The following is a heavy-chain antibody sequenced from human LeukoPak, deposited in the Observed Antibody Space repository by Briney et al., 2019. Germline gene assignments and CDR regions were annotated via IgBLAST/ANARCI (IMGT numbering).Heavy chain of an antibody. CDR1: GLPIADFA. D-gene: IGHD3-10*01. Sequence: PGGSLSLSCVASGLPIADFAMHWVRQAPGRGLEWVSLISVDGVSTFYADSVKCRFSISRDNSKNSLYLKMNSLRTEDAAMYYCAKESGKFNYWGQGTLVAVSS. V-gene: IGHV3-43*02. CDR2: ISVDGVST. J-gene: IGHJ4*02. CDR3: AKESGKFNY.